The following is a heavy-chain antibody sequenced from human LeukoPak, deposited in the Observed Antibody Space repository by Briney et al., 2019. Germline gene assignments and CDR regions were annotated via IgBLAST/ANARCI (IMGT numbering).Heavy chain of an antibody. Sequence: PGGSLRLSCAASGFSFSNYGMHWVRQAPGKGLEWVAFTHSDGSKKFYADSVKGRFTISRDNAKNSLYLQMNSLRAEDTAVYYCARRGAHDYWGQGTLVTVSS. V-gene: IGHV3-30*02. CDR3: ARRGAHDY. J-gene: IGHJ4*02. CDR2: THSDGSKK. CDR1: GFSFSNYG.